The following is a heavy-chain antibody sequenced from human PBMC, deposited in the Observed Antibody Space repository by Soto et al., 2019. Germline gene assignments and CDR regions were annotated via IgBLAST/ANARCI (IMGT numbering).Heavy chain of an antibody. CDR3: AKGEWLYDNYYGMDV. V-gene: IGHV3-23*01. Sequence: EGQLLESGGGLVQPGGSLRLSCAASGFTFSLYAMSWARHTPGKGLEWVATISGGGERTYYADSVKGRFTITKDNSQNSVFLQMNSLRAQDTAEYYRAKGEWLYDNYYGMDVWGQGTSVTVSS. J-gene: IGHJ6*02. CDR2: ISGGGERT. CDR1: GFTFSLYA. D-gene: IGHD3-3*01.